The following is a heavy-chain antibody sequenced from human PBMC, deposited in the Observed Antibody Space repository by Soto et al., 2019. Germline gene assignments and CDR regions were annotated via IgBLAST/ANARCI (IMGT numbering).Heavy chain of an antibody. CDR2: IIPILGIA. V-gene: IGHV1-69*04. CDR1: GCTFSIYT. J-gene: IGHJ6*03. D-gene: IGHD6-19*01. CDR3: ARDWGDGSGWYEYYYYYYMDV. Sequence: SVKVSCTASGCTFSIYTISWVRQAPGQGLEWMGRIIPILGIANYAQKFQGRVTITADKSTSTAYMELSSLRSEDTAVYYCARDWGDGSGWYEYYYYYYMDVWGKGTTVTVSS.